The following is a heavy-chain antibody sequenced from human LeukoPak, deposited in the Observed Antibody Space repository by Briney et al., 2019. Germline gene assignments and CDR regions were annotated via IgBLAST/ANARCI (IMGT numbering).Heavy chain of an antibody. V-gene: IGHV4-59*08. CDR2: IYYTGST. CDR3: ASRPIPVDIFDS. Sequence: PSETLSLTCTVSGGSISSYYWSWIRQPPGKGLEWIGYIYYTGSTTYNPSLKSRVIMSVDTSKNQLSLKLSSVTAADTAVYYCASRPIPVDIFDSWGQGTLVTVSS. J-gene: IGHJ4*02. D-gene: IGHD6-19*01. CDR1: GGSISSYY.